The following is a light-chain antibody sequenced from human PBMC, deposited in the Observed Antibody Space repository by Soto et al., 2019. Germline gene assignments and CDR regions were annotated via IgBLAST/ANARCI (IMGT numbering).Light chain of an antibody. Sequence: EVVLTQSPATLSLSPGERATLSCRASQSVSRHLAWYQQKPGQAPRLLILDASDRATGITARFSGSGSGTNFTLTLSSLEPEDFAVYCFQQRSNWPPVTFGGGTKVEIK. V-gene: IGKV3-11*01. J-gene: IGKJ4*01. CDR1: QSVSRH. CDR3: QQRSNWPPVT. CDR2: DAS.